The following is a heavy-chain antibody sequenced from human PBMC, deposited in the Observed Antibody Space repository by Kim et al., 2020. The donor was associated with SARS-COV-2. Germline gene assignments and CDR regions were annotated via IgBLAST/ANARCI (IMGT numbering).Heavy chain of an antibody. CDR3: ARLSDYGDYEGVDY. J-gene: IGHJ4*02. D-gene: IGHD4-17*01. V-gene: IGHV1-3*01. Sequence: SQKFQGRVTITRDTSASTAYMELSSLRSEDTAVYYCARLSDYGDYEGVDYWGQGTLVTVSS.